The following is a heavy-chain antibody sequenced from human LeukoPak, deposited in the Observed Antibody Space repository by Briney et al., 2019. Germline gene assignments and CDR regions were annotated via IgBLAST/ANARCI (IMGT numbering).Heavy chain of an antibody. V-gene: IGHV1-69*13. J-gene: IGHJ6*02. Sequence: SVKVSCKASGGTFTSYAISWVRQAPGQGLEWMGGIIPIFGTANYAQKFQGRVTITADESTSTAYMELSSLRSEDTAVYYCAREKRFLDYYYYGMDVWGQGTTVTVSS. CDR2: IIPIFGTA. D-gene: IGHD3-3*01. CDR1: GGTFTSYA. CDR3: AREKRFLDYYYYGMDV.